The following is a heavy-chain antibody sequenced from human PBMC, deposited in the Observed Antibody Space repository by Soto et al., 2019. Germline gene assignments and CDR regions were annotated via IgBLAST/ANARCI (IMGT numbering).Heavy chain of an antibody. CDR1: GYSISSGLY. V-gene: IGHV4-38-2*01. Sequence: SETLSLTCAVSGYSISSGLYWGWIRQPPGKGLEWIGAIYRGGITYYNPSLKSRVTISIDTSKNHFSLRLSSVTATDTAVYFCAIGNPDWFDPWGQGTLVTVSS. D-gene: IGHD1-1*01. J-gene: IGHJ5*02. CDR3: AIGNPDWFDP. CDR2: IYRGGIT.